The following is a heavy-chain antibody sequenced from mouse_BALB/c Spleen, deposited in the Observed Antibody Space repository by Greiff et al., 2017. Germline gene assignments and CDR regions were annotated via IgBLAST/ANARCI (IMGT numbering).Heavy chain of an antibody. CDR3: VRYGPAWFAY. CDR2: IRSKSNNYAT. V-gene: IGHV10-1*02. J-gene: IGHJ3*01. CDR1: GFTFNTYA. D-gene: IGHD1-1*01. Sequence: EVQVVESGGGLVQPKGSLKLSCAASGFTFNTYAMNWVRQAPGKGLEWVARIRSKSNNYATYYADSVKDRFTISRDDSQSMLYLQMNNLKTEDTAMYYCVRYGPAWFAYWGQGTLVTVSA.